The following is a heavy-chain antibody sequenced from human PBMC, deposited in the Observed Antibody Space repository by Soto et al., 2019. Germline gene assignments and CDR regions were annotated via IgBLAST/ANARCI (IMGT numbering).Heavy chain of an antibody. CDR3: ARLVYDSSGGSCLAWFDP. Sequence: SETLSLTCTVSGGSISSSSYYWGWIRQPPGKGLEWIGSIYYSGSTYYNPSLKSRVTISVDTSKNQFSLKLSSVTAADTAVYYCARLVYDSSGGSCLAWFDPWGQGTLVTVSS. J-gene: IGHJ5*02. D-gene: IGHD2-15*01. CDR1: GGSISSSSYY. CDR2: IYYSGST. V-gene: IGHV4-39*01.